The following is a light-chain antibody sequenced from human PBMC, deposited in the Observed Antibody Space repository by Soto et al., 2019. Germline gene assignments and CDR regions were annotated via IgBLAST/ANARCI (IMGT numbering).Light chain of an antibody. CDR3: QSYDSSLSGWV. J-gene: IGLJ3*02. CDR1: SSNIGAIYD. CDR2: GNS. V-gene: IGLV1-40*01. Sequence: QSALTQPASVSGAPGQRVTISCTGSSSNIGAIYDVHWYQQLPGTAPKLLIYGNSNRPSGVPDRFSGSKSGTSASLAITGLRAEDEADYYCQSYDSSLSGWVFGGGTKLTVL.